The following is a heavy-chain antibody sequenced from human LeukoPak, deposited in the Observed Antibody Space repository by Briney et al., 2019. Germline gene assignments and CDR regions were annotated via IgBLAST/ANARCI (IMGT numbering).Heavy chain of an antibody. D-gene: IGHD1-7*01. J-gene: IGHJ4*02. V-gene: IGHV3-30-3*01. CDR3: ARVPVEKDNRNWYGSGFVY. CDR2: ISYDGSNK. CDR1: GFTFSSYA. Sequence: GGSLRLSCAASGFTFSSYAMLWVRQAPGKGLEWVAVISYDGSNKYYADSVKGRFTISRDNSKNTLYLQMNSLRVEDTAVYYCARVPVEKDNRNWYGSGFVYWGQGTLVTVSS.